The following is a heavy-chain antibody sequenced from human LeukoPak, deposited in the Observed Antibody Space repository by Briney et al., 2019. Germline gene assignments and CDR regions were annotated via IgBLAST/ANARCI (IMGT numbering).Heavy chain of an antibody. CDR3: ATARSVAGPFDY. V-gene: IGHV1-24*01. D-gene: IGHD6-19*01. CDR2: FDPEDGET. Sequence: ASVKVSCKVSGYTLTELSMHWVRQAPGKGLEWMGGFDPEDGETIYAQKFLGRVTMTEDTSTDTAYMELSSLRSEDTAVYYCATARSVAGPFDYWGQGTLVTVSS. CDR1: GYTLTELS. J-gene: IGHJ4*02.